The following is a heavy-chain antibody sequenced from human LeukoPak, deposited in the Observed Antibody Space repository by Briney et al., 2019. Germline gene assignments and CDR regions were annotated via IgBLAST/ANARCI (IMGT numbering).Heavy chain of an antibody. CDR2: IYYSGST. V-gene: IGHV4-59*01. Sequence: PSETLSLTCTVSGGSISSYYWSWIRQPPGKGLEWIGYIYYSGSTNYNPSLKSRVTISVDTSKNQFSLKLSSVTAADTAVYYCARDRWGGAPVYWGQGTLVTVSS. D-gene: IGHD3-16*01. CDR3: ARDRWGGAPVY. J-gene: IGHJ4*02. CDR1: GGSISSYY.